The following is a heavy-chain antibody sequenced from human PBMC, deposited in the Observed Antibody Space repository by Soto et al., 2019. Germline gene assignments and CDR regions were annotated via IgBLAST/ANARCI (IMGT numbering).Heavy chain of an antibody. CDR2: NYYSGIT. CDR3: ARGSSIAGLYYGMDV. D-gene: IGHD6-6*01. V-gene: IGHV4-30-4*01. CDR1: GGSISSGDGY. J-gene: IGHJ6*02. Sequence: TSETLCLTCTVSGGSISSGDGYWSWIRQPPGKGLEWIGYNYYSGITYYNPSLKSRVTISLDTSKNQFSLKLSSVTAADTAVYYCARGSSIAGLYYGMDVWGQGTTVIVSS.